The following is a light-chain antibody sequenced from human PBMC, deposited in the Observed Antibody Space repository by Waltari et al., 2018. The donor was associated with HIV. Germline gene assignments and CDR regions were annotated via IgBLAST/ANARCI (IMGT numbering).Light chain of an antibody. Sequence: DIQMTQSPSTLSASVGDRVTITCRASQSISTWLAWYQQKPGKPPKLLLYKASTLDSGVPSRFSGGGSGTELTLTISSLQPDDFATYYCQQYNSNFYTFGQGTKLEIK. J-gene: IGKJ2*01. V-gene: IGKV1-5*03. CDR1: QSISTW. CDR2: KAS. CDR3: QQYNSNFYT.